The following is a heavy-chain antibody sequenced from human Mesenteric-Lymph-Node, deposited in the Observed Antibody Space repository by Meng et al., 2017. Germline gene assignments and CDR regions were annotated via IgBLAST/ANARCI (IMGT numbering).Heavy chain of an antibody. CDR2: VYHSGSP. D-gene: IGHD3-9*01. Sequence: QVQLHQWGAGLLKPSGTLSLTCAVSGGSISSNVWWSWVRRTPAKGLEWIGEVYHSGSPNYNPSLMSRVTISVDKSKNHFSLNVNPVTAADTAVYYCASRLVGLRTYYFDNWGQGTLVTVSS. V-gene: IGHV4-4*02. CDR1: GGSISSNVW. CDR3: ASRLVGLRTYYFDN. J-gene: IGHJ4*02.